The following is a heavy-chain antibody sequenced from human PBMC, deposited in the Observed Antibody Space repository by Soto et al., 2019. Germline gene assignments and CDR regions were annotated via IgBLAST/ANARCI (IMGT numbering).Heavy chain of an antibody. V-gene: IGHV4-59*01. D-gene: IGHD6-25*01. CDR3: ARGGHPPIDH. CDR1: GGSISSYY. Sequence: QVQLQESGPGLVKPSETLSLTCTVSGGSISSYYWTWIRQPPGKGLEWIGYMYYSGSTNYNPSLKRRVTTAVDTAKNQFSLELSPVTAADTAVYYCARGGHPPIDHWGQGTLVTVSS. CDR2: MYYSGST. J-gene: IGHJ5*02.